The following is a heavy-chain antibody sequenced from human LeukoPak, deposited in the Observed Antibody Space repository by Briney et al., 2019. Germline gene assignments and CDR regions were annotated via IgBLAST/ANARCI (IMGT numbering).Heavy chain of an antibody. V-gene: IGHV4-59*01. CDR2: IYYSGST. Sequence: PSETLSLTCTVSGGSISSYYWSWIRQPPGKGLEWIGYIYYSGSTNYNPSLKSRVTISVDTSKNQFSLKLSSVTAADPAVYYCASVAVTTVAFDIWGQGTMVTVSS. J-gene: IGHJ3*02. CDR3: ASVAVTTVAFDI. D-gene: IGHD4-11*01. CDR1: GGSISSYY.